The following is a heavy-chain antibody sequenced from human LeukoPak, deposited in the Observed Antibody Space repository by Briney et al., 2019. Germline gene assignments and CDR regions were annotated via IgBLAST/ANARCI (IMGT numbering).Heavy chain of an antibody. CDR1: GFTFSTYW. Sequence: GGSLRLSCAASGFTFSTYWMHWVRQAPGKGPVWVSRINSDGSSTIYADSMKGRFTISRDNAKSTLYLQMNSLRAEDTAVYYCARSYGMDVWGQGTTVTVSS. V-gene: IGHV3-74*01. CDR3: ARSYGMDV. CDR2: INSDGSST. J-gene: IGHJ6*02.